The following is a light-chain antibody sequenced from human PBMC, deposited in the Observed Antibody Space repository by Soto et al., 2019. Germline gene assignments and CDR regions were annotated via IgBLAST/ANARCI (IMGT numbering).Light chain of an antibody. Sequence: DIQMTQSPSSLSASVGDRVTITCRASQSISSYLNWYQQKPGKAPKLLIYAASSLQSGVPSRFSGSGSGTDFTLTISSLQPEDFGTYYCQQSYSTPVFGQGTKLEIK. CDR1: QSISSY. CDR3: QQSYSTPV. V-gene: IGKV1-39*01. J-gene: IGKJ2*01. CDR2: AAS.